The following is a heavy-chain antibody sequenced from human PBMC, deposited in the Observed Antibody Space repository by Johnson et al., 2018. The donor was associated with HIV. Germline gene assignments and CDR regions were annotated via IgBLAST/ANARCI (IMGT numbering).Heavy chain of an antibody. Sequence: VQLVESGGGVVRRGGSLRLSCAASGFTFDDYGMSWVRQAPGKGLEWVSGINWNGGSTGYADSVKGRFTISRDNAKNSLYLQMNSLRAEDTALYYCAREGGYCSGGSCVNAFDIWGQGTMVTVSS. CDR2: INWNGGST. J-gene: IGHJ3*02. V-gene: IGHV3-20*04. CDR3: AREGGYCSGGSCVNAFDI. D-gene: IGHD2-15*01. CDR1: GFTFDDYG.